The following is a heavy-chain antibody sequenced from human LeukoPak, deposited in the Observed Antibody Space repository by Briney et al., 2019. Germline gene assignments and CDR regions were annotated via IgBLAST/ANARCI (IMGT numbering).Heavy chain of an antibody. V-gene: IGHV3-30*04. CDR1: GFTFSSYA. Sequence: PGRPLRLSCAASGFTFSSYAMHWVRQAPGKGLEWVAVISYDGSNKYYADSVKGRFTISRDNSRNTLYLQMNSLRAEDTAVYYCARAFGYSYGCFDYWGQGTLVIVSS. J-gene: IGHJ4*02. CDR2: ISYDGSNK. CDR3: ARAFGYSYGCFDY. D-gene: IGHD5-18*01.